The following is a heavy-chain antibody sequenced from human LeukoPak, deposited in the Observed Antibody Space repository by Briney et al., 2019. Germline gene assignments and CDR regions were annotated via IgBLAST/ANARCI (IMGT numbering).Heavy chain of an antibody. J-gene: IGHJ6*02. Sequence: GGSLRLSCAASGFTFSSYAMSWVRQAPGKGLEWVSAISGSGGSTYYADSVKGRFTISRDNSKNTLYLQMNSLRVEDTAVYYCPPLPTGRNYYGMDVWGQGTTVTVSS. CDR2: ISGSGGST. CDR3: PPLPTGRNYYGMDV. CDR1: GFTFSSYA. D-gene: IGHD1-14*01. V-gene: IGHV3-23*01.